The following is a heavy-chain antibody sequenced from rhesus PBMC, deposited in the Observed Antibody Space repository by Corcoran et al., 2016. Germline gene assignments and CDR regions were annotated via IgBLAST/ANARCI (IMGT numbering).Heavy chain of an antibody. Sequence: QVQLPESGPGLVKPSETLSLTCAVPGASISRSGWPWTRTPPGEGPGGLGGINGNCGSTISNPSLNTRVTLSIDRSNTQSTLTLSSVTAAKTAVYSCARDTSVVITFSPNRFDFWGPGVLVTVSS. CDR1: GASISRSG. V-gene: IGHV4-80*01. CDR3: ARDTSVVITFSPNRFDF. J-gene: IGHJ5-1*01. CDR2: INGNCGST. D-gene: IGHD2-33*01.